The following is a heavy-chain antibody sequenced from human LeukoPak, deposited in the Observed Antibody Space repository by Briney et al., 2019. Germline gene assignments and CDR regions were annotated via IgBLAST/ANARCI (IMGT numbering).Heavy chain of an antibody. CDR3: ARELELILPSN. CDR2: ISAYNGNT. V-gene: IGHV1-18*01. CDR1: GYTFTSYG. Sequence: SVKVSCKASGYTFTSYGISWVRQAPGRGLECIAWISAYNGNTNYSHKLQARFTMTTDTSTSTAYMEQRRLRSDHTAVYYCARELELILPSNWGQGTLVTVSS. J-gene: IGHJ4*02. D-gene: IGHD1-26*01.